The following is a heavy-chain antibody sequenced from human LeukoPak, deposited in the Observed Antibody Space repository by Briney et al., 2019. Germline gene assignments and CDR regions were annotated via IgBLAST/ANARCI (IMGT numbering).Heavy chain of an antibody. CDR2: IRYDGSNK. D-gene: IGHD5-18*01. V-gene: IGHV3-30*02. CDR1: GFSFSGYS. J-gene: IGHJ4*02. Sequence: GGSLRLSCAASGFSFSGYSMNWVRQAPGKGLEWVAYIRYDGSNKYYADSVKGRFTISRDNSKNTLYLQMNSLRAEDTAVYYCAKEGDTAMVTAFDYWGQGTLVTVSS. CDR3: AKEGDTAMVTAFDY.